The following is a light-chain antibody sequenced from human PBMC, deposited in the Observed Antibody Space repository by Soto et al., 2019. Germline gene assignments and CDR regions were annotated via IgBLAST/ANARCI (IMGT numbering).Light chain of an antibody. J-gene: IGKJ1*01. CDR2: GAS. V-gene: IGKV3-20*01. Sequence: EIGLTQSPGTRSLSPGERATLSCRASQSVSSSYLAWYQQKPGQAPRLLIYGASSRATGIPDRFSGSGSGTDFTLTISRLEPEDFAVYYCQQYGSSPKTFGQGTKVEIK. CDR3: QQYGSSPKT. CDR1: QSVSSSY.